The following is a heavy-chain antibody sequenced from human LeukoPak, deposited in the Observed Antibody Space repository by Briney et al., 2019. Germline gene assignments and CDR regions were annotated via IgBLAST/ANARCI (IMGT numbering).Heavy chain of an antibody. CDR3: ARLRFSGGNPFDY. CDR2: VYYSGST. J-gene: IGHJ4*02. D-gene: IGHD3-16*01. V-gene: IGHV4-39*01. Sequence: PSETLSLTCTVSGGSISSSSYYWVWVRQPPGKGLEWIGSVYYSGSTYYKSSLESRVTISGDTSKNQFSLKLSSVTAADTAVYYCARLRFSGGNPFDYWGEGTLVTVSS. CDR1: GGSISSSSYY.